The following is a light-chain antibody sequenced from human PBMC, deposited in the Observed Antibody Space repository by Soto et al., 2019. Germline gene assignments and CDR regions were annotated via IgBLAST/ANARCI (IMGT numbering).Light chain of an antibody. V-gene: IGKV3-11*01. CDR1: QSIDTY. CDR3: QQRYNWPLT. Sequence: EIVLTQSPSTRSSSPGERATLSCRASQSIDTYLAWYQQKPGQAPRLLIYDASDRATGIPARFSGSGSGTAFTLTISGLEPEDFALYYCQQRYNWPLTFGGGTKVDIK. CDR2: DAS. J-gene: IGKJ4*01.